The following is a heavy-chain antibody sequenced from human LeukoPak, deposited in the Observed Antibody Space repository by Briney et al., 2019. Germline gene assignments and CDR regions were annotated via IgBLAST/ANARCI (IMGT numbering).Heavy chain of an antibody. D-gene: IGHD3-22*01. J-gene: IGHJ4*02. Sequence: GGSLRLSCAAAGFTFSRSAMSWVRQAPGKGLEWVSGIGGTGDSTYYPDSVKGRFIISRDNSKNTLYLQMNSLRAEDTAVYYCARDKRDYYDSSDYSPLLLSHWGQGTLVTVSS. CDR2: IGGTGDST. CDR1: GFTFSRSA. CDR3: ARDKRDYYDSSDYSPLLLSH. V-gene: IGHV3-23*01.